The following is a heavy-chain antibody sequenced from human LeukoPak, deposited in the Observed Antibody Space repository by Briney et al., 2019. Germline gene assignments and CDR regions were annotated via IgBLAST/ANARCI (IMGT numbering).Heavy chain of an antibody. D-gene: IGHD3-10*01. CDR2: ISGSGGST. V-gene: IGHV3-23*01. CDR1: GFTFSSYA. Sequence: GGSLRLSCAASGFTFSSYAMSWVCQAPGKGLEWVSAISGSGGSTYYADSVKGRFTISRDNSKNTLYLQMNSLRAEDTAVYYCATLRGDLRGATSNWFDPWGQGTLVTVSS. CDR3: ATLRGDLRGATSNWFDP. J-gene: IGHJ5*02.